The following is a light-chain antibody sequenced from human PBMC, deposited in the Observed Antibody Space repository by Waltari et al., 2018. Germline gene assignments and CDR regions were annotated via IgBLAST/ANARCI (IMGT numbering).Light chain of an antibody. CDR1: QKITPS. CDR2: DAS. CDR3: QQSYRTPPT. J-gene: IGKJ4*01. V-gene: IGKV1-39*01. Sequence: DIHMTQSPSSLSASVGDRVTITCRASQKITPSLNWYQQKLGKAPNLMIYDASSVQSGVPARFRGSGSETDFNLTISSLQPEDFAIYYCQQSYRTPPTFGGGTRVEI.